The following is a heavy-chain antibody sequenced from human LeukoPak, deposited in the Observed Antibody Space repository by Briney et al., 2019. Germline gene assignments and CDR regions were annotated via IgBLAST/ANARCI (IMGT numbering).Heavy chain of an antibody. D-gene: IGHD6-19*01. CDR3: AKDKSIGWSYYFDF. J-gene: IGHJ4*02. CDR2: IKQDGGEG. Sequence: GGSLRLSCVASGFTFSDYRMSWVRQAPGKGLEWVANIKQDGGEGYCVDSVKGRFTISRDNAKNSLYLQMNSLRAEDTAVYYCAKDKSIGWSYYFDFWGQGTLVTVSS. V-gene: IGHV3-7*03. CDR1: GFTFSDYR.